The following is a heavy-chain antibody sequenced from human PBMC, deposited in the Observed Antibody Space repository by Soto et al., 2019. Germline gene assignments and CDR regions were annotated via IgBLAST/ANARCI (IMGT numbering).Heavy chain of an antibody. V-gene: IGHV1-69*13. CDR2: IIPILGSA. Sequence: GASVKVSCKASGGTISSYAISWVRQAPGQGLEWMGGIIPILGSANYAQKFQDRVTITADESTSTTYMELSSLRSEDAAVYYCASRERVDAFDIRGQGSTVTGSS. CDR1: GGTISSYA. J-gene: IGHJ3*02. CDR3: ASRERVDAFDI. D-gene: IGHD1-26*01.